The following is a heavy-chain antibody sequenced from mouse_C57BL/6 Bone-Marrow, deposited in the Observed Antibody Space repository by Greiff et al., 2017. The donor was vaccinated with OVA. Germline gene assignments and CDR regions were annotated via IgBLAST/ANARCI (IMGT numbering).Heavy chain of an antibody. CDR2: IDPENGDT. CDR3: TTYYYGSYYAMDY. Sequence: DVQLQESGAELVRPGASVKLSCTASGFNIKDDYMHWVKQRPEQGLEWIGWIDPENGDTEYASKFQGKATITADTSSNTAYLQLSSLTSEDTAVYYCTTYYYGSYYAMDYWGQGTSVTVSS. CDR1: GFNIKDDY. D-gene: IGHD1-1*01. J-gene: IGHJ4*01. V-gene: IGHV14-4*01.